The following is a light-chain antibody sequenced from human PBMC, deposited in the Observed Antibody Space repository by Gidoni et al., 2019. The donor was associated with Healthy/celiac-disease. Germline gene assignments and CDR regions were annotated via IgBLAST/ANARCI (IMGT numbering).Light chain of an antibody. Sequence: LVLTQSPSASASLGASVTLTCTLSSGHSSYAIAWHQQQPEKGPRYLMKLNSDGSHSKGDGIPDRFSGSSSGAERYLTISSLQSEDEADYYCQTWGTGIRVFGGGTKLTVL. CDR1: SGHSSYA. CDR3: QTWGTGIRV. V-gene: IGLV4-69*01. CDR2: LNSDGSH. J-gene: IGLJ3*02.